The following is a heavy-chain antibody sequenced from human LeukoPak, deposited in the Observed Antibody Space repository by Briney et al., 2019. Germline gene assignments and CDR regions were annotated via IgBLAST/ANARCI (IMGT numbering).Heavy chain of an antibody. J-gene: IGHJ3*02. CDR1: GFTFSSYG. CDR2: IRYDGSNK. Sequence: GGSLRLSCAASGFTFSSYGMHWVRQAPGKGLDWVAFIRYDGSNKYYADSVKGRFTISRDNSKNTLYLQMNSLRAEDTAVYYCAKEMRYYDSSGYPPDAFDIWGQGTTVTVSS. V-gene: IGHV3-30*02. D-gene: IGHD3-22*01. CDR3: AKEMRYYDSSGYPPDAFDI.